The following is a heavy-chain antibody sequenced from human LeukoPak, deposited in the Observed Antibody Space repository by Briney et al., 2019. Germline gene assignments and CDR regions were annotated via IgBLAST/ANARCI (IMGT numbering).Heavy chain of an antibody. CDR1: GGSFSGYY. D-gene: IGHD2-21*02. J-gene: IGHJ4*02. V-gene: IGHV4-34*01. CDR2: INHSGST. Sequence: SETLSLTCAVYGGSFSGYYWSWIRHPPGKGLEWIGEINHSGSTNYNPSLKSRVTISVDTSKKQFSLQLSSVTAAAAAVYYCAREVYCGGDCARRSFDYWGQGTLVTVSS. CDR3: AREVYCGGDCARRSFDY.